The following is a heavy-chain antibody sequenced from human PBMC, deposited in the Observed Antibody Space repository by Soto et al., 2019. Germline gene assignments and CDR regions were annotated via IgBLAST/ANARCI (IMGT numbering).Heavy chain of an antibody. CDR3: ARDYGSGYPYYYYGMDV. V-gene: IGHV4-59*01. Sequence: PSETLSLTGTVSASSISRVYCNWIRQPPGKGLECIGYISSSGTTTYNPSLKSRVTISVDTSKNQFSLKLSSVTAADTAAYYCARDYGSGYPYYYYGMDVWGQGTRVTVYS. CDR1: ASSISRVY. D-gene: IGHD3-10*01. CDR2: ISSSGTT. J-gene: IGHJ6*02.